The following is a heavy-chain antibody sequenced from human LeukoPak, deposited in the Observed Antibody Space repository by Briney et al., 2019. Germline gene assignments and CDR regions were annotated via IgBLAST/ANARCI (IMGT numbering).Heavy chain of an antibody. D-gene: IGHD2-2*01. V-gene: IGHV7-4-1*02. Sequence: ASVKVSCKASGYTFTGYYMHWVRQAPGQGLEWMGWINTNTGNPTYAQGFTGRFVFSLDTSVSTAYLQISSLKAEDTAVYYCARGRGGIVVVPAPGWFDPWGQGTLVTVSS. CDR1: GYTFTGYY. CDR3: ARGRGGIVVVPAPGWFDP. J-gene: IGHJ5*02. CDR2: INTNTGNP.